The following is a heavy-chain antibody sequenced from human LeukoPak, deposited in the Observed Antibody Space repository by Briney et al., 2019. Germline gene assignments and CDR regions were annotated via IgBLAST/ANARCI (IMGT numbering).Heavy chain of an antibody. CDR1: GFTFDDYD. D-gene: IGHD6-6*01. V-gene: IGHV3-20*04. CDR3: ARDVEYSNIYFYYYIDV. J-gene: IGHJ6*03. Sequence: GGSLRLSCSASGFTFDDYDMSWVRQVPGKGLEWVSAINWNGASTGYADSVKGRFTISRDNAKNSLYLQMNSLSAEDTALYFCARDVEYSNIYFYYYIDVWGKGTTVTVSS. CDR2: INWNGAST.